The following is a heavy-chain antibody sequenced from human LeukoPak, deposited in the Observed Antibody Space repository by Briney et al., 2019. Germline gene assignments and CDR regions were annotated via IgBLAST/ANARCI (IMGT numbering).Heavy chain of an antibody. J-gene: IGHJ4*02. CDR1: GYTFTGYY. CDR2: INPNSGGT. Sequence: ASVKVSCKASGYTFTGYYMHWVRQAPGQGLEWMGWINPNSGGTNYAQKFQGRVTMTGDTSISTAYMELSRLRSDDTAVYYCARPTRDSSGYYYGDYWGQGTLVTVSS. D-gene: IGHD3-22*01. CDR3: ARPTRDSSGYYYGDY. V-gene: IGHV1-2*02.